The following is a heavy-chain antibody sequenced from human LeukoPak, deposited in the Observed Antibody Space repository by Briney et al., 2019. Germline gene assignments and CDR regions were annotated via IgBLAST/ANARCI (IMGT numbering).Heavy chain of an antibody. CDR1: GFTFSYYG. D-gene: IGHD1-26*01. CDR3: ARVHIVGATPSDF. CDR2: ISDTGDTI. J-gene: IGHJ4*02. V-gene: IGHV3-48*03. Sequence: GGSLRLSCAASGFTFSYYGMNWVRQAPGKGLEWLSYISDTGDTIYHADSVKGRFTISRDNAKNSLYLQMNSLRAEDTAIYYCARVHIVGATPSDFWGQGTLVTVSS.